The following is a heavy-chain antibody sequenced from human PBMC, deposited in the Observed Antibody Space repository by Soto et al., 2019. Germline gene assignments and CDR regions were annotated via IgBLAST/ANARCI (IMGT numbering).Heavy chain of an antibody. D-gene: IGHD3-9*01. Sequence: QLQLQESGPGLVKPSETLSLTCTVSGGSISSSSYYWGWIRQPPGKGLEWIGSIYYSGSTYYNPSLKSGVTISGDTSKNQFSLKLSSVTAADTAVYYCAGPYYDIWTGYYTDWFDPWGQGTLVTVSS. V-gene: IGHV4-39*01. CDR2: IYYSGST. CDR1: GGSISSSSYY. CDR3: AGPYYDIWTGYYTDWFDP. J-gene: IGHJ5*02.